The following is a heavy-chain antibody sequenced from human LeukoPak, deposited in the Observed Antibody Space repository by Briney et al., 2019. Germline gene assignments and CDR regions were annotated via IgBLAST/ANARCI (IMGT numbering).Heavy chain of an antibody. Sequence: ASVKVSCKASGYAFTNYAISWVRQAPGQGLEWMGWISVCNGDTNYAQKLQGRVTMTADTSTTTAYMELRSLRSDDTAVYYCARGYCSSATCRHFDYWGQGALVTVSS. J-gene: IGHJ4*02. CDR1: GYAFTNYA. CDR2: ISVCNGDT. V-gene: IGHV1-18*01. D-gene: IGHD2-2*01. CDR3: ARGYCSSATCRHFDY.